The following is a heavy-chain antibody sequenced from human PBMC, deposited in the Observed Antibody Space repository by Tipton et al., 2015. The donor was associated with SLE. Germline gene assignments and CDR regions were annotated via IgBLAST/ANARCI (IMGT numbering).Heavy chain of an antibody. CDR2: IYYSGST. Sequence: TLSLTCTVSGGSISSYYWGWIRQPPGKGLEWIGSIYYSGSTYYNPSLKSRVTISVDTSKNQFSLKLSSVTAADTAVYYCATMDGVAVADRGPGYWGQGTLVTVSS. D-gene: IGHD6-19*01. V-gene: IGHV4-39*01. CDR1: GGSISSYY. J-gene: IGHJ4*02. CDR3: ATMDGVAVADRGPGY.